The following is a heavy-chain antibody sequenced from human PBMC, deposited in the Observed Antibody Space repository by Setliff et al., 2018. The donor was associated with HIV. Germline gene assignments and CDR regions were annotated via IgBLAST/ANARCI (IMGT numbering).Heavy chain of an antibody. J-gene: IGHJ6*02. CDR2: IYYSGST. CDR1: GGSINTYY. D-gene: IGHD3-22*01. CDR3: AKERYDSSGYSIDHYGMDV. V-gene: IGHV4-59*12. Sequence: TSETLSLTCTVSGGSINTYYWSWIRQPPGQGLEWIGFIYYSGSTNYNPSLKSRVTISVDTSKNQFSLKLSSVTAADTAVYYCAKERYDSSGYSIDHYGMDVWGQGTTVTVSS.